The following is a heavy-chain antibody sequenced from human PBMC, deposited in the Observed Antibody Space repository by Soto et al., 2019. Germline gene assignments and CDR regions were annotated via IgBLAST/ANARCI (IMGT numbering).Heavy chain of an antibody. V-gene: IGHV4-59*01. CDR2: IYYSGST. J-gene: IGHJ6*02. CDR1: GGSISSYY. Sequence: KASETLSLTCTVSGGSISSYYWSWIRQPPGKGLEWIGYIYYSGSTNYNPSLKSRVTISVDTSKNQFSLKLSSVTAADTAVYYCARDLGRGAGATYYYYGMDVWGQGTTVTVSS. D-gene: IGHD1-26*01. CDR3: ARDLGRGAGATYYYYGMDV.